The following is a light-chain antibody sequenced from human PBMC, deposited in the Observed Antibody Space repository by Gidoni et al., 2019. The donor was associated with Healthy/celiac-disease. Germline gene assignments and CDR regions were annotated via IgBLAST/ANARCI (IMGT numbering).Light chain of an antibody. CDR2: DAS. CDR1: QSVSSY. J-gene: IGKJ4*01. V-gene: IGKV3-11*01. Sequence: EIVLTQSPATLSLSPGERATLSCRPSQSVSSYLAWYQQKPGQAPRLLIYDASNRATGIPARFSGSRSGTDFTLTISSLEPEDFAVYYCQQRSNWPPRLTFGGGTKVEIK. CDR3: QQRSNWPPRLT.